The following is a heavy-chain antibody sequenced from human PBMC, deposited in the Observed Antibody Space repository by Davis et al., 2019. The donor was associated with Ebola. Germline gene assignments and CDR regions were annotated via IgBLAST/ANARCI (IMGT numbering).Heavy chain of an antibody. J-gene: IGHJ4*02. D-gene: IGHD2-15*01. CDR2: IYSGGST. CDR3: ARGGYCSGGNCYGYFDY. V-gene: IGHV3-53*01. Sequence: GGSLRLSCAASGFTVSNNYMSWVLQAPGKGLEWVSVIYSGGSTYYADSVKGRFTISRDNSKNTLYLQMDSLRAEDTAVYYCARGGYCSGGNCYGYFDYWGQGTLVTVSS. CDR1: GFTVSNNY.